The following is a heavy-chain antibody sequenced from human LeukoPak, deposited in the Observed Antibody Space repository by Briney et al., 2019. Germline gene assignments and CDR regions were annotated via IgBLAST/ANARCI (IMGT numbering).Heavy chain of an antibody. J-gene: IGHJ4*02. CDR3: AREAYSYGYGLDY. V-gene: IGHV3-21*01. Sequence: PGGSLRLSCAASGFTFSSYAMSWVRQAPGKGLEWVSSISSSSSYIYYADSVKGRFTISRDNAKNSLYLQMNSLRAEDTAVYYCAREAYSYGYGLDYWGQGTLVTVSS. D-gene: IGHD5-18*01. CDR1: GFTFSSYA. CDR2: ISSSSSYI.